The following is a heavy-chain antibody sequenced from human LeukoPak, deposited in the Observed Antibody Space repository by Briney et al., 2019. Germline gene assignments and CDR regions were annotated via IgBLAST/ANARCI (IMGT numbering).Heavy chain of an antibody. J-gene: IGHJ4*02. CDR1: GVTFSSYA. Sequence: GGSLRLSCAASGVTFSSYAMNCVRQAPGKGLEWVSAISGSGGSTYYADSVKGRFTISRDNSKNTLYLQMNSLRAEDTAVYYCAKGTAESSGWYEGYFDYWGQGTLVTVSS. D-gene: IGHD6-13*01. CDR2: ISGSGGST. CDR3: AKGTAESSGWYEGYFDY. V-gene: IGHV3-23*01.